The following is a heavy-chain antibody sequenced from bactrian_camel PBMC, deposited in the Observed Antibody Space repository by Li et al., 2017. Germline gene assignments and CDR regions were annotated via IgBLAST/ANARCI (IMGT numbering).Heavy chain of an antibody. CDR2: IDSDGST. CDR1: GDTYSRNC. Sequence: HVQLVESGGGSVQAGGSLRLSCAASGDTYSRNCMGWFRQAPGKEREGVAVIDSDGSTKYADSVKGRFTISKDNAKNTVYLQMNSLKSEDTGRYYCASYGDKWEYKYWGQGTQVTVS. J-gene: IGHJ4*01. D-gene: IGHD6*01. CDR3: ASYGDKWEYKY. V-gene: IGHV3S53*01.